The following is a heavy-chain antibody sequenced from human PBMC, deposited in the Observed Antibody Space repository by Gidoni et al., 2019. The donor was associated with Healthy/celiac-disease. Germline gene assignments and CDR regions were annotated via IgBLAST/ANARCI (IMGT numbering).Heavy chain of an antibody. D-gene: IGHD3-10*01. CDR1: GFTFSSYS. CDR3: ARATAEGSGWFDP. Sequence: EVQLVESGGGLVKPGGSLRLSCAASGFTFSSYSMNWVRQAPGKGLEWVSSISSSSSYIYYADSVKGRFTISRDNAKNSLYLQMNSLRAEDTAVYYCARATAEGSGWFDPWGQGTLVTVSS. CDR2: ISSSSSYI. J-gene: IGHJ5*02. V-gene: IGHV3-21*01.